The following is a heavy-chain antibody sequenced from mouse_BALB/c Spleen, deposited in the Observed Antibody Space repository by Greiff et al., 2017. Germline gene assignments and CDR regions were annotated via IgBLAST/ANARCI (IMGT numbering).Heavy chain of an antibody. Sequence: EVHLVESGGDLVKPGGSLKLSCAASGFTFSSYGMSWVRQTPDKRLEWVATISSGGSYTYYPDSVKGRFTISRDNAKNTLYLQMSSLKSEDTAMYYCARRGACGAYGYDDAMDYWGQGTSVTVSS. V-gene: IGHV5-6*01. CDR3: ARRGACGAYGYDDAMDY. J-gene: IGHJ4*01. D-gene: IGHD2-2*01. CDR1: GFTFSSYG. CDR2: ISSGGSYT.